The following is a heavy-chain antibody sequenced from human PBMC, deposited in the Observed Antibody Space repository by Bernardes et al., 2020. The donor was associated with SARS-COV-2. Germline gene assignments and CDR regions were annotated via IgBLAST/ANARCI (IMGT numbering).Heavy chain of an antibody. D-gene: IGHD3-9*01. CDR3: ARTPDYDVLTGSYAEGFDS. Sequence: TLSLTCAVYGGSFSGYCWTWIRQPPGKGLEWIGEITHSGSNNYNPSLKSRVTISADRSKNQFSLKLSSVTAADTAVYYCARTPDYDVLTGSYAEGFDSWGQGTQVTVSS. J-gene: IGHJ5*01. V-gene: IGHV4-34*01. CDR2: ITHSGSN. CDR1: GGSFSGYC.